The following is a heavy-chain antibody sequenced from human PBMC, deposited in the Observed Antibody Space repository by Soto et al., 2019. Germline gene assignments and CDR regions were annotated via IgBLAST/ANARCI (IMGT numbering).Heavy chain of an antibody. J-gene: IGHJ4*02. CDR2: ISYDGSNK. D-gene: IGHD3-22*01. Sequence: GGSLRLSCAASGFTFSSYGIHWVRQAPGKGLEWVALISYDGSNKYYADSVKGRFTISRDNSKNTLYLQMKSLRAEDTAMYYCAKDAQYYYDSSGYYGTFDYWGQGTLVTVSS. CDR3: AKDAQYYYDSSGYYGTFDY. CDR1: GFTFSSYG. V-gene: IGHV3-30*18.